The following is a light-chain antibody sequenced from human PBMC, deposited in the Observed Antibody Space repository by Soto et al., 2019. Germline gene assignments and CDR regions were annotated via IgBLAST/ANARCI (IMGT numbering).Light chain of an antibody. Sequence: EIVLTQSRGSLSLSPGERANLSCRASQSVSSAHLAWYQQKPGQAPRLLIYGAFSRATGIPDRFSGSGSGTDFTLTISRLEPEDFGIYYCEQYGSSPMYTFGQGTKLEIK. V-gene: IGKV3-20*01. CDR1: QSVSSAH. CDR2: GAF. J-gene: IGKJ2*01. CDR3: EQYGSSPMYT.